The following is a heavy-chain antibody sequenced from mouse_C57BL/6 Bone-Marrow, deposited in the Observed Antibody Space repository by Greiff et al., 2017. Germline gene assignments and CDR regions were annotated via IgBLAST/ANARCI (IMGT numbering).Heavy chain of an antibody. CDR1: GFTFSSYG. D-gene: IGHD1-1*01. J-gene: IGHJ3*01. CDR2: ISSGGSYS. Sequence: EVQLVASGGDLVKPGGSLKLSCAASGFTFSSYGMSWVRQTPDKRLEWVATISSGGSYSYYPDSVKGRFPISRDNTKNTLYRQMSSRKSEDTAMYYCARHPSYYYGSRPFAYWGQGTLVTVSA. V-gene: IGHV5-6*01. CDR3: ARHPSYYYGSRPFAY.